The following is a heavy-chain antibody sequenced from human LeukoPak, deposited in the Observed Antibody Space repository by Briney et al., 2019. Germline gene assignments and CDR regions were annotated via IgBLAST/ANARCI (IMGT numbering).Heavy chain of an antibody. J-gene: IGHJ4*02. CDR2: IYYSGST. CDR1: GGSISSSSYY. D-gene: IGHD1-7*01. Sequence: SETLSLTCTVPGGSISSSSYYWGWIRQPPGKGLEWIGSIYYSGSTYYNPSLKSRVTISVDTSKNQFSLKLSSVTAADTAAYYCARSQTGTTGFRIDHWGQGTLVTVSS. CDR3: ARSQTGTTGFRIDH. V-gene: IGHV4-39*01.